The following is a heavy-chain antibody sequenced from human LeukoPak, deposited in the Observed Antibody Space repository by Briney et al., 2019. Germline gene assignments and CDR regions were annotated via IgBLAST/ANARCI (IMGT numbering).Heavy chain of an antibody. V-gene: IGHV5-51*01. CDR2: IYPGDSDT. Sequence: GGSLQISCQGSGYSFTSYWIGWVRQLPGKGLEWMGIIYPGDSDTRYSPSFQGQVTISADKSISTAYLQWSSLKASDTAMYYCARRARYSSGWYLTYYFDYWGQGTLVTVSS. CDR3: ARRARYSSGWYLTYYFDY. CDR1: GYSFTSYW. J-gene: IGHJ4*02. D-gene: IGHD6-19*01.